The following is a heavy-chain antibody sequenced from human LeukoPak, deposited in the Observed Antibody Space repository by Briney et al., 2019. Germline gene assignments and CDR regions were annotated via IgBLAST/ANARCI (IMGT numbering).Heavy chain of an antibody. V-gene: IGHV4-59*01. J-gene: IGHJ4*02. Sequence: GVRSGYRWSWFRQPPGKGLEWIGYIYYSGSTNYNPSLKSRVTISVDTSKNQFSLKLSSVTAADTAVYYCARQKRGYSGYDWAIDYWGQGTLVTVSS. D-gene: IGHD5-12*01. CDR1: GVRSGYR. CDR3: ARQKRGYSGYDWAIDY. CDR2: IYYSGST.